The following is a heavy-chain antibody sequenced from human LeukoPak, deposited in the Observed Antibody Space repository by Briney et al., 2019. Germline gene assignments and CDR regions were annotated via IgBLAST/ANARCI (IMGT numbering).Heavy chain of an antibody. D-gene: IGHD2-15*01. CDR2: IYYSGST. J-gene: IGHJ4*02. Sequence: SETLSLTCTVSGGSISSYYWSWIRQPPGKGLEWIGYIYYSGSTNYNPSLKSRVTISVDTSKNQFSLKLSSVTAADTAVYYCARGTPHGYLPYYFDYWGQGTLVTVSS. CDR1: GGSISSYY. CDR3: ARGTPHGYLPYYFDY. V-gene: IGHV4-59*01.